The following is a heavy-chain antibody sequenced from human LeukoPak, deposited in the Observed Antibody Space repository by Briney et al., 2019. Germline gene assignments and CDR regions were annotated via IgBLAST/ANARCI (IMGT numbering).Heavy chain of an antibody. CDR2: ISYDGSNK. CDR1: GFTFSSYA. Sequence: PGGSLRLSCAASGFTFSSYAMHWVRQAPGKGLEWVVVISYDGSNKYYADSVKGRFTISRDNSKNTLYLQMNSLRAEDTAVYYCARRYYYDSSGYYDSYYYYYGMDVWGQGTTVTVSS. D-gene: IGHD3-22*01. CDR3: ARRYYYDSSGYYDSYYYYYGMDV. J-gene: IGHJ6*02. V-gene: IGHV3-30-3*01.